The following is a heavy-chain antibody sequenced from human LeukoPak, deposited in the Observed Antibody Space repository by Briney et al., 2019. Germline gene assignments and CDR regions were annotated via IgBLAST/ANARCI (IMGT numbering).Heavy chain of an antibody. V-gene: IGHV1-2*02. CDR3: ARRIPTYYDFWSKLGAFDY. D-gene: IGHD3-3*01. CDR1: GYTFTGYY. J-gene: IGHJ4*02. CDR2: INPNSGGT. Sequence: ASVKVSCKASGYTFTGYYMHWVRRAPGQGLEWMGWINPNSGGTNYAQKFQGRVTMTRDTSISTAYMGLSRLRSDDTAVYYCARRIPTYYDFWSKLGAFDYWGQGTLVTVSS.